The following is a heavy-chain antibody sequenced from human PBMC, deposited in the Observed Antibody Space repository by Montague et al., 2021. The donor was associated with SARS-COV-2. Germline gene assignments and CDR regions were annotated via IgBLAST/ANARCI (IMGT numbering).Heavy chain of an antibody. CDR3: ARDGDRSRLIGSAWFDL. CDR1: IGSISSGSYY. CDR2: IYTSGST. Sequence: TLSLTCTVSIGSISSGSYYWGWIRQPAGKGLEWIGRIYTSGSTNYNPSLRSRVTISVDTSKSQFSLKLSSVTAADTAVYYCARDGDRSRLIGSAWFDLWGQGTMVTVSS. D-gene: IGHD6-13*01. V-gene: IGHV4-61*02. J-gene: IGHJ5*02.